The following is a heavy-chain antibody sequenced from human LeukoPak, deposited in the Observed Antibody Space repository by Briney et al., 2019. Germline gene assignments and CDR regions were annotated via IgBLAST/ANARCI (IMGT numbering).Heavy chain of an antibody. Sequence: PSETLSLTCTVSGGSISSSSHYWGWIRQPPGKGLEWIGDIHYSGTTYYNPSLKRLVTISVDTSKNQFSLKPTSVTAPDTAVYYCARPLIGLDTWGQGTPVTLSP. D-gene: IGHD3-16*02. V-gene: IGHV4-39*01. J-gene: IGHJ5*02. CDR2: IHYSGTT. CDR3: ARPLIGLDT. CDR1: GGSISSSSHY.